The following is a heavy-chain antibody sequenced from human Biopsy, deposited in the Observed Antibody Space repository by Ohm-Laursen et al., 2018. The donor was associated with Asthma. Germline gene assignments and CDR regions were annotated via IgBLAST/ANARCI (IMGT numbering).Heavy chain of an antibody. CDR2: IKEDGSEK. CDR1: GFTFSTSW. J-gene: IGHJ4*02. Sequence: SLRLSCSASGFTFSTSWMTWVRQAPGKGLEWVANIKEDGSEKNYVDSVKGRFTISRDNGKNSLYLQMNSLRAEDTAVYYCARDVDLRIGYWGQGTLVTVSS. V-gene: IGHV3-7*05. CDR3: ARDVDLRIGY. D-gene: IGHD2-21*01.